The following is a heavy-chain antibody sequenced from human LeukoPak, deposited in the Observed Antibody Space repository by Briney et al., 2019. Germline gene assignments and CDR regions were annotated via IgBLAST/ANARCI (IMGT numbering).Heavy chain of an antibody. V-gene: IGHV3-23*01. J-gene: IGHJ3*02. CDR1: GFTFSSYA. Sequence: PGGSLRLSCAASGFTFSSYAMSWVRQAPGKGLEWVSAISGSGGSTYYADPVKGRFTISRDNSKNTLYLQMNSLRAEDTAVYYCAKDGTAGFNYDAFDIWGQGTMVTVSS. CDR2: ISGSGGST. D-gene: IGHD6-13*01. CDR3: AKDGTAGFNYDAFDI.